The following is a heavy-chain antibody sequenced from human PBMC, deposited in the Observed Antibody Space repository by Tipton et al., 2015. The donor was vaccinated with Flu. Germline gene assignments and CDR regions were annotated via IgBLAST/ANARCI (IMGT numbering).Heavy chain of an antibody. Sequence: TLSLTCTVSGGSISSYYWSWIRQPAGKGLEWIGRFYTSGSTNYNASLKSRVTISADTSKNQFSLKLSSVTAADTAVYYCARGFGGYFDDTSGYYHDFWGQGAQVTVSS. D-gene: IGHD3-22*01. CDR2: FYTSGST. J-gene: IGHJ4*02. CDR1: GGSISSYY. CDR3: ARGFGGYFDDTSGYYHDF. V-gene: IGHV4-4*07.